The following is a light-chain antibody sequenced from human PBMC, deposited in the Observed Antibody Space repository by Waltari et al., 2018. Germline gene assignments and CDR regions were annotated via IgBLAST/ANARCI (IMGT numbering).Light chain of an antibody. CDR3: QALGTGAWV. CDR2: QDT. J-gene: IGLJ3*02. CDR1: ILGNKN. Sequence: SYELTQPPSVSVSPGQTASIACSGDILGNKNSSWYQQKPGQSPLLVIYQDTKRPSGIPERFSGSKSGNAATLTISGTQAMDEADYYCQALGTGAWVFGGGTKLTVL. V-gene: IGLV3-1*01.